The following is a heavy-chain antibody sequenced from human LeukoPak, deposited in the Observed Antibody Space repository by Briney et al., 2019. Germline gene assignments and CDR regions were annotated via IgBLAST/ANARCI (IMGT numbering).Heavy chain of an antibody. D-gene: IGHD1-14*01. CDR1: GFTFSSYS. V-gene: IGHV3-21*04. CDR2: ISSSSSYI. J-gene: IGHJ4*02. Sequence: GGSLRLSCAASGFTFSSYSMNWVRQAPGKGLEWVSSISSSSSYIYYADSVKGRFIISRDNAKNSLYLQMNSLRAEDTALYYCAKDIGRAIDYWGQGTLVTVSS. CDR3: AKDIGRAIDY.